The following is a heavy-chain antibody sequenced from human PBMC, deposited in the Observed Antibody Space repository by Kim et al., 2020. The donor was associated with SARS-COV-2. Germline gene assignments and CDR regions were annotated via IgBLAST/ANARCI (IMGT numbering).Heavy chain of an antibody. D-gene: IGHD2-15*01. V-gene: IGHV3-53*01. J-gene: IGHJ4*02. CDR2: IYSGGST. CDR1: GFTVSSNY. CDR3: ARDLGGKGGEDY. Sequence: GGSLRLSCAASGFTVSSNYMSWVRQAPGKGLEWVSVIYSGGSTYYADSVKGRFTISRDNSKNTLYLQMSSLRAEDTAVYYCARDLGGKGGEDYWGQGTLVTVSS.